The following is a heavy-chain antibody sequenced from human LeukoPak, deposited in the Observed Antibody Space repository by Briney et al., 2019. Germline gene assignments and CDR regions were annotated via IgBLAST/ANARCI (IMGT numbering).Heavy chain of an antibody. V-gene: IGHV1-69*13. J-gene: IGHJ4*02. Sequence: GASVKVSCKTSGYTFSRYGFSWVRQAPGQGLEWMGGIIPIFGTANYAQKFQGRVTITADESTSTAYMELSSLRSEDTAVYYCARVVGATRTLDYWGQGTLVTVSS. CDR1: GYTFSRYG. D-gene: IGHD1-26*01. CDR2: IIPIFGTA. CDR3: ARVVGATRTLDY.